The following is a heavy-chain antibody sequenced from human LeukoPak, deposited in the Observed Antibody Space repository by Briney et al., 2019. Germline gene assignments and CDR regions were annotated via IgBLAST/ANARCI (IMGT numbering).Heavy chain of an antibody. CDR1: GGSFSGYY. CDR2: INHSGST. D-gene: IGHD2-2*01. CDR3: ARGVRDCSSTSCYLYYYYMDV. J-gene: IGHJ6*03. Sequence: SGTLSLTCAVYGGSFSGYYWTWMRQPPGKGLEWIGEINHSGSTNYNPSLKSRVTISVDTSKNQFSLKLSSVTAADTAVYYCARGVRDCSSTSCYLYYYYMDVWGKGTTVTVSS. V-gene: IGHV4-34*01.